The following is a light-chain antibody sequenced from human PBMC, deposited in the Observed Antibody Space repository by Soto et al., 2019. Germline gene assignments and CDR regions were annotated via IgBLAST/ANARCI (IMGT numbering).Light chain of an antibody. CDR1: QGISSY. Sequence: AIRMTQSPSSLSASTGARVTITCRAGQGISSYLAWYQQKPGKAPKLLIYAASTLQSGVPSRFSGSGSGTDFTLPISSMQSEDSATYYCQQYYSYLRTFGQRTKVETK. CDR2: AAS. J-gene: IGKJ1*01. V-gene: IGKV1-8*01. CDR3: QQYYSYLRT.